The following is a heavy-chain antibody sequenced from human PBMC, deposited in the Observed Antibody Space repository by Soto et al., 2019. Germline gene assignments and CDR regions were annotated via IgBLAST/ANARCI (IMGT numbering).Heavy chain of an antibody. V-gene: IGHV3-21*01. CDR3: ARDHRLRGCTNGVCSIDY. CDR2: ISSSSSYI. D-gene: IGHD2-8*01. J-gene: IGHJ4*02. CDR1: GFTFSSYS. Sequence: EVQLVESGGGLVKPGGSQRLSCAASGFTFSSYSMNWVRQAPGKGLEWVSSISSSSSYIYYADSVKGRFTISRDNAKNSLDLQMNSLRAEDTAVYYCARDHRLRGCTNGVCSIDYWGQGTLVTVSS.